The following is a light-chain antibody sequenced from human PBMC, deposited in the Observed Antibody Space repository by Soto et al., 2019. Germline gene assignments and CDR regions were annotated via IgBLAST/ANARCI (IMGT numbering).Light chain of an antibody. CDR1: QSIRSW. CDR3: QQLNSYPSIT. J-gene: IGKJ5*01. V-gene: IGKV1-5*01. Sequence: DIQMTQSPSTVSASVVDRVTITCRASQSIRSWLAWYQQKPGKAPKLLISDASRLESGVPSRFSGSGSGTEFILTISSLQPDDFATYYCQQLNSYPSITFGQGTRLEIK. CDR2: DAS.